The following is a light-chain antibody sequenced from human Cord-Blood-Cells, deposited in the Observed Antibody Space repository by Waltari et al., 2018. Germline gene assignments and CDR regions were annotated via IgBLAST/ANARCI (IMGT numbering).Light chain of an antibody. CDR1: SSDVGGYNY. CDR2: DVS. CDR3: NSDTSSSTWV. Sequence: QSALTQPASVSGSPGQSITISCTGTSSDVGGYNYVSWYQQHPGKAPKLMIYDVSKRPSGVSNRCSGANSGKTASLTISGLEAEDEAEYYCNSDTSSSTWVVGEGTKLTVL. V-gene: IGLV2-14*01. J-gene: IGLJ3*02.